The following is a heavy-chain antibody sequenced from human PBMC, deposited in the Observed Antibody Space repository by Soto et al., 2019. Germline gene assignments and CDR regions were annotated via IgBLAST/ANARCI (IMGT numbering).Heavy chain of an antibody. CDR1: GGSISSYY. Sequence: SETLSLTCTVSGGSISSYYWSWIRQPPGKGLEWIGYIYYSGSTNYNPSLKSRVTISVDTSKNQFSLKLNSVTAADTAVYYCAREIAVAGFDYWGQGTLVTVSS. CDR2: IYYSGST. J-gene: IGHJ4*02. CDR3: AREIAVAGFDY. D-gene: IGHD6-19*01. V-gene: IGHV4-59*01.